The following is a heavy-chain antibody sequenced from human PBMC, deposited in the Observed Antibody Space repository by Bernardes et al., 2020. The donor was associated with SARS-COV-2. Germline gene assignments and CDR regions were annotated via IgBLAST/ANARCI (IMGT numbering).Heavy chain of an antibody. CDR3: AREDMNTNSFDY. CDR1: GFSFSDYY. V-gene: IGHV3-11*01. CDR2: ISRSDRRGESSE. D-gene: IGHD2-8*01. Sequence: GGSLRLSCAASGFSFSDYYMSWIRQIPGKGLEWLAFISRSDRRGESSESYADSVKGRFTISRDNAMNSLFLQMNSLSAADSAVCYCAREDMNTNSFDYWGQGTPVTVSS. J-gene: IGHJ4*02.